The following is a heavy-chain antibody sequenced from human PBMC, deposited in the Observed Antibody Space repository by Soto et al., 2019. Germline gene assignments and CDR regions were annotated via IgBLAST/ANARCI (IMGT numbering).Heavy chain of an antibody. CDR2: IYYSGST. D-gene: IGHD1-26*01. CDR1: GGSISSGGYY. J-gene: IGHJ6*02. V-gene: IGHV4-31*03. Sequence: SETLSLTCTVSGGSISSGGYYWSWIRQHPGKGLEWIGYIYYSGSTYYNPSLKSRVTISVDTSKNQFSLKLSSVTAADTAVYYCARDLGRAAGRYYYGMDVWGQGTTVTVSS. CDR3: ARDLGRAAGRYYYGMDV.